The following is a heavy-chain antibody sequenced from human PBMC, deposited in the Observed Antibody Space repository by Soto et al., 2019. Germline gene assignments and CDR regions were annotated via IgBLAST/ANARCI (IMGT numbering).Heavy chain of an antibody. CDR1: GFTFSSYA. J-gene: IGHJ4*02. Sequence: GGSLRLSCAASGFTFSSYAMSWVRQAPGKGLEWVSAISGSGGSTYYADSVKGRFTISRDNSKNTLYLQMNSLRAEDTAVYYCAKDRGTWTWGYFYFDYWGQGTLVTVSS. V-gene: IGHV3-23*01. D-gene: IGHD2-15*01. CDR2: ISGSGGST. CDR3: AKDRGTWTWGYFYFDY.